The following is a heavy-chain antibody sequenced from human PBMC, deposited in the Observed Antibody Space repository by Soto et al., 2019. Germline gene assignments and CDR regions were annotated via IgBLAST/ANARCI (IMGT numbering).Heavy chain of an antibody. Sequence: PSETLSLTSTVSGGSIRTYYWSWIRQPPGKGLEWIGYVFYSGSTNYNPSLKSRVAISVDSSKNQFSLKLTSVTAADTAVYYCARASCTGGHCYSSDWFDPWGQGTLVTVSS. CDR2: VFYSGST. D-gene: IGHD2-15*01. V-gene: IGHV4-59*01. CDR1: GGSIRTYY. CDR3: ARASCTGGHCYSSDWFDP. J-gene: IGHJ5*02.